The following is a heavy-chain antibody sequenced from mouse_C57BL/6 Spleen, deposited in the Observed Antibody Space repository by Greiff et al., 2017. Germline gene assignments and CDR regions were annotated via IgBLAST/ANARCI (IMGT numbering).Heavy chain of an antibody. CDR3: TREGRTGAEYYFDY. Sequence: EVQLVESGEGLVKPGGSLKLSCAASGFTFSSYAMSWVRQTPEKGLEWVAYISSGGDYIYYADTVKGRFTISRDNARNTLYLQMSSLKSEDTAMYYCTREGRTGAEYYFDYWGQGTTLTVSS. CDR2: ISSGGDYI. V-gene: IGHV5-9-1*02. CDR1: GFTFSSYA. D-gene: IGHD3-3*01. J-gene: IGHJ2*01.